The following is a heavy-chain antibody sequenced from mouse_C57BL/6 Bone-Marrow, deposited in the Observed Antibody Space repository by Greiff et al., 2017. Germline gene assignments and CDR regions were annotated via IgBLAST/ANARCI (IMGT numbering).Heavy chain of an antibody. V-gene: IGHV5-17*01. Sequence: EVNVVESGGGLVKPGGSLKLSCAASGFTFSDYGMHWVRQAPEKGLEWVAYISSGSSTIYYADPVKGRFTISRDNAKNTLFLQMTSLRSEDTAMYYCARTLYGSTLYYFDYWGQGTTLTVSS. CDR3: ARTLYGSTLYYFDY. CDR2: ISSGSSTI. CDR1: GFTFSDYG. J-gene: IGHJ2*01. D-gene: IGHD1-1*01.